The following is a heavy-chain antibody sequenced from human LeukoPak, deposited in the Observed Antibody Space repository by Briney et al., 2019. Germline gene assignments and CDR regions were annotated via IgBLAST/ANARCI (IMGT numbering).Heavy chain of an antibody. Sequence: GGSLRLSCAASGFTFSTYWMHWVRQAPGKGLVWVSHINSDGSSTTYADSVKGRFTISRDNAKNTLYLQMNSLRAEDTAVYYCAGEYNGMDVWGQGTTVTVSS. CDR3: AGEYNGMDV. J-gene: IGHJ6*02. CDR1: GFTFSTYW. V-gene: IGHV3-74*01. CDR2: INSDGSST. D-gene: IGHD2/OR15-2a*01.